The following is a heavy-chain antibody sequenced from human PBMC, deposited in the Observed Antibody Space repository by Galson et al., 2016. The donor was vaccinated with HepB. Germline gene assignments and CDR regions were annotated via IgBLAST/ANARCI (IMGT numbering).Heavy chain of an antibody. Sequence: ETLSLTCAVYGGSFSGSYWCWIRQPPGKAPEWIGEIYHSGSTNYHPSLKSRVTISVDKSKNKFSLKLTSVIAADTAVYYCARDLAGGTGGYNYFDCWGQGTLVTVSS. V-gene: IGHV4-34*01. CDR3: ARDLAGGTGGYNYFDC. CDR2: IYHSGST. CDR1: GGSFSGSY. J-gene: IGHJ4*02. D-gene: IGHD6-13*01.